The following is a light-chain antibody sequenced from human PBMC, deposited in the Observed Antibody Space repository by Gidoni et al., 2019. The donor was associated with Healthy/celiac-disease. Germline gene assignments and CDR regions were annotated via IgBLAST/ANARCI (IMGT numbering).Light chain of an antibody. Sequence: DIQMTQSPSSLSASVGDRVTITCRASQSISSYLNWSQQKPVKAPKLLSYAASSLQSGVPSRFSCSGSGTDFTLTISSLQPEDFATYYCQQSYSTPLPFGGGTKVEI. J-gene: IGKJ4*01. CDR3: QQSYSTPLP. V-gene: IGKV1-39*01. CDR1: QSISSY. CDR2: AAS.